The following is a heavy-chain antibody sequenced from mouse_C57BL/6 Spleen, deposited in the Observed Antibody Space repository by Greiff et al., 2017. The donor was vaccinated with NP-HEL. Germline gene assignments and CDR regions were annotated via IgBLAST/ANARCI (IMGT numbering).Heavy chain of an antibody. D-gene: IGHD2-5*01. CDR1: GYTFTNYW. CDR3: ARMDYSKDYYAMDY. Sequence: QVQLKESGAELVRPGTSVKMSCKASGYTFTNYWIGWAKQRPGHGLEWIGDIYPGGGYTNYNEKFKGKATLTADKSSSTAYMQFSSLTSEDSAIYYCARMDYSKDYYAMDYWGQGTSVTVSS. J-gene: IGHJ4*01. V-gene: IGHV1-63*01. CDR2: IYPGGGYT.